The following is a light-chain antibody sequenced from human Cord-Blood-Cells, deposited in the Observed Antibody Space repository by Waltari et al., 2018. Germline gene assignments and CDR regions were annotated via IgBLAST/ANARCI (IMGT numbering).Light chain of an antibody. J-gene: IGKJ4*01. CDR2: AAS. Sequence: DIQMTQSPSSLSASVGDRVTITCRTSQSISSYLNWYQQKPGKAPKLLIYAASSLQSGVQSRFSGSGSGTEFTLTISSLQPEDFATYYCQQSYSTPPTFGGGTKVEIK. CDR3: QQSYSTPPT. CDR1: QSISSY. V-gene: IGKV1-39*01.